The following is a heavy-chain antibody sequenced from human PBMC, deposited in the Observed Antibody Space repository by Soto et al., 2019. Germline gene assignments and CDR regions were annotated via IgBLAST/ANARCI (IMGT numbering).Heavy chain of an antibody. Sequence: GXSVKVSCKASGGTFSSYAISWVRQAPGQGLEWMGGIIPIFGTANYAQKFQGRVTITADESTSTAYMELSSLRSEDTAVYYCARNTSPYSSGWYLGDYWGQGTLVTVSS. CDR2: IIPIFGTA. J-gene: IGHJ4*02. CDR3: ARNTSPYSSGWYLGDY. CDR1: GGTFSSYA. D-gene: IGHD6-19*01. V-gene: IGHV1-69*13.